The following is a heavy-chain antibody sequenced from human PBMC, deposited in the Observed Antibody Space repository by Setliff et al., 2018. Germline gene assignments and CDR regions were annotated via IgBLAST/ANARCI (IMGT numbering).Heavy chain of an antibody. D-gene: IGHD3-22*01. Sequence: SETLSLTCTVSDGSISTYYWSWIRQPPGKRLEWIGFIHHSGSTHYNPSLKSRVTISVDTSKNQFSLKLSSVTAADTAVYCCARRSPAYYSDSSGYFYDTSPYMDVWGKGTTVTVSS. CDR1: DGSISTYY. V-gene: IGHV4-59*08. CDR2: IHHSGST. CDR3: ARRSPAYYSDSSGYFYDTSPYMDV. J-gene: IGHJ6*03.